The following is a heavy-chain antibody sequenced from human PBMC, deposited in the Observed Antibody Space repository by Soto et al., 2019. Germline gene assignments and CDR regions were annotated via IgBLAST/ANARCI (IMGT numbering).Heavy chain of an antibody. J-gene: IGHJ3*02. V-gene: IGHV1-3*01. CDR3: ARDSYYGSGSQEAPAFDI. CDR1: GYTFTSYA. D-gene: IGHD3-10*01. Sequence: ASVKVSCKASGYTFTSYAMHWVRQAPGQRLEWMGWINAGNGNTKYSQKFQGRVTITRDTSASTAYMELSSLRSEDTAVYYCARDSYYGSGSQEAPAFDIWGQGTMVTV. CDR2: INAGNGNT.